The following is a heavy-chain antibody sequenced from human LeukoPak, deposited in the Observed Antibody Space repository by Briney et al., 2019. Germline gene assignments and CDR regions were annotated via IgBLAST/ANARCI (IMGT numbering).Heavy chain of an antibody. J-gene: IGHJ4*02. CDR3: ARSKRGHQLLERLLAIDY. V-gene: IGHV1-2*02. D-gene: IGHD2-2*01. CDR1: GYTFTGYY. Sequence: ASVKVSCKASGYTFTGYYMHWVRQAPGQGLEWMGWINPNSGGTNYAQKFQGRVTMTRDTSISTAYMELSRLRSDDTAVYYCARSKRGHQLLERLLAIDYWGQGALVTVSS. CDR2: INPNSGGT.